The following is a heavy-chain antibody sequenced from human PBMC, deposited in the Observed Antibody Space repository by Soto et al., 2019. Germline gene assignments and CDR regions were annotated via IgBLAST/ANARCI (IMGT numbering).Heavy chain of an antibody. J-gene: IGHJ3*02. CDR1: GGSISSYY. CDR3: ARPYSIHRTDAFDI. D-gene: IGHD4-4*01. Sequence: SETLSLTCTVSGGSISSYYWSWIRQPPGKGLEWIGHIYYSGSTNYNPSLKSRVTISVDTSKNQFSLKLSSVTAADTAVYYCARPYSIHRTDAFDIWGQGTMVTVSS. CDR2: IYYSGST. V-gene: IGHV4-59*01.